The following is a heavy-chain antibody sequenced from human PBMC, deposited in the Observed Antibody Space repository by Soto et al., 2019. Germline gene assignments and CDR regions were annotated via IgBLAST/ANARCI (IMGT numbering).Heavy chain of an antibody. V-gene: IGHV3-48*02. J-gene: IGHJ4*02. CDR3: ARDLGIRGTITPDY. Sequence: EVQVVESGGGLVQPGGSLRLSCAASGFTFNTYGMNWVRQAPGKGLEWVSYISSSSDTIYYVDSVKGRFTISRDNARNSLFLQMNSLRDEDTAVYYCARDLGIRGTITPDYWGQGTQVTVSS. CDR1: GFTFNTYG. CDR2: ISSSSDTI. D-gene: IGHD3-10*01.